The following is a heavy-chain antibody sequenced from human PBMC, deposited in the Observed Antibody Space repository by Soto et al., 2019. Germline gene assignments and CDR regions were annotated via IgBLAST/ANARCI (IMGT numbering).Heavy chain of an antibody. D-gene: IGHD2-2*01. Sequence: QVQLVESGGDLVKPGGSLRLSCVASGFSFSDYSMTWMRQSPGGGLDFVAFISNTAITDYYADSVKGRFTIYRDNARNSVYLQMDSLRAEDADVYYCARDLHQILSHKHYCYYLDVWGTGTTVTVSS. CDR2: ISNTAITD. CDR1: GFSFSDYS. J-gene: IGHJ6*03. V-gene: IGHV3-11*01. CDR3: ARDLHQILSHKHYCYYLDV.